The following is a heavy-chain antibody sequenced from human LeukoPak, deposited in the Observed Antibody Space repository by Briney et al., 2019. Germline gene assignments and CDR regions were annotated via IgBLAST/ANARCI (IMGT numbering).Heavy chain of an antibody. D-gene: IGHD2-21*01. V-gene: IGHV4-59*01. CDR1: GGSISSYY. Sequence: SETLSLTCTVSGGSISSYYWRWLRQPPGKGLDWMGYIYYRGRTNYNPSLKSGVTISVDTTKKQFSMKLNSVTAADTAVYYCARAATLLVAPQDYWGQGTLVTVYS. CDR2: IYYRGRT. CDR3: ARAATLLVAPQDY. J-gene: IGHJ4*02.